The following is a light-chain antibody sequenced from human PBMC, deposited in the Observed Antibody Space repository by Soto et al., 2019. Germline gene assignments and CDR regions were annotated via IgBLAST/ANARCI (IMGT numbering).Light chain of an antibody. V-gene: IGKV1-39*01. CDR2: ATS. Sequence: DIQMTQSPSSLSASVGDRLTITCRASQSISSYLNWYQQKPGKAPKLLIYATSSLLSGVPSRFSGSGSGTDFTLTISTLQPEDFATYYCQQSYSAPLLTFGGGTKVEIK. CDR1: QSISSY. J-gene: IGKJ4*01. CDR3: QQSYSAPLLT.